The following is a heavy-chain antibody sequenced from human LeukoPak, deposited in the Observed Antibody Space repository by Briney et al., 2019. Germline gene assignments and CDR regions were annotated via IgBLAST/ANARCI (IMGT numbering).Heavy chain of an antibody. V-gene: IGHV3-30*02. CDR2: IRYDGSDK. J-gene: IGHJ4*02. Sequence: PGGSLRLSCVASEFTFSSYGMHWVRQAPGKGLEWVASIRYDGSDKYYADSVKGRFAISRDNSKKMVYLQMNSLRAEDTAVYYCASARELRFLEWFSNWGQGTLVTVSS. CDR1: EFTFSSYG. D-gene: IGHD3-3*01. CDR3: ASARELRFLEWFSN.